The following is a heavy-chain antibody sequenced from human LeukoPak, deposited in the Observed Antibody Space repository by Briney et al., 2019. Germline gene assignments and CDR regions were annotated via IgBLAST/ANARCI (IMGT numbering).Heavy chain of an antibody. CDR1: GGSISSSSYY. CDR2: IYYSGST. J-gene: IGHJ4*02. Sequence: SETLSLTCTVSGGSISSSSYYWGWIRQPPGKGLEWIGSIYYSGSTYYNPSLKSRLTISIDKSKNQFSLNLNSVTAADTAVYYCGRDISGSGSSYYFDYWGQGTLVTVSS. CDR3: GRDISGSGSSYYFDY. V-gene: IGHV4-39*07. D-gene: IGHD3-10*01.